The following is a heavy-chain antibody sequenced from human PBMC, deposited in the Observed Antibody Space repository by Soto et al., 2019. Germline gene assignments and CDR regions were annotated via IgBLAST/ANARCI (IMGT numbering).Heavy chain of an antibody. CDR1: GFTFSSYG. CDR2: ISYDGSNK. J-gene: IGHJ4*02. V-gene: IGHV3-30*18. Sequence: GGSLRLSCAASGFTFSSYGMHWVRQAPGKGLEWVAVISYDGSNKYYADSVKGRFTISRDNSKNTLYLQMNSLRAEDTAVYYCAKDSLLRFLEWLLDYWGQGTLVTVSS. D-gene: IGHD3-3*01. CDR3: AKDSLLRFLEWLLDY.